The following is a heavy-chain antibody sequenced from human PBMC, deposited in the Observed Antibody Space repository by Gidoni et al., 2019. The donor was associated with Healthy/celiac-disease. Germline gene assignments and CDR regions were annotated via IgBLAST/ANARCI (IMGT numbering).Heavy chain of an antibody. CDR3: AKDLSGTYRLSAFDI. Sequence: EVQLLESGGGLVQPGGSRRLPWAASGFTFNNYVMSWVRQAPGKGLEWVSTISGGGAMTYFADSVKGRFTISRDNSKNTLYLQMNSLGAEDTAVYYCAKDLSGTYRLSAFDIWGQGTMVTVSS. CDR1: GFTFNNYV. V-gene: IGHV3-23*01. CDR2: ISGGGAMT. D-gene: IGHD1-26*01. J-gene: IGHJ3*02.